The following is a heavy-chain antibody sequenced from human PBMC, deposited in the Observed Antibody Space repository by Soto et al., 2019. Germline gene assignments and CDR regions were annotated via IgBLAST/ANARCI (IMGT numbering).Heavy chain of an antibody. V-gene: IGHV3-23*01. D-gene: IGHD6-6*01. J-gene: IGHJ4*02. CDR1: GFTFSSYA. CDR2: ISGSGGST. CDR3: AKGLYSSSRYTDY. Sequence: GGSLRLSCAASGFTFSSYAMSWVRQAPGKGLEWVSAISGSGGSTYYADSVKGRFTIYRDNYKNKLYLQMNSLRAEDTAVYYCAKGLYSSSRYTDYWGQGTLVTVSS.